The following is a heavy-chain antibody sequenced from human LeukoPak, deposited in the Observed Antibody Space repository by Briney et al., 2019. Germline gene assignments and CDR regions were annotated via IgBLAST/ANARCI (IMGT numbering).Heavy chain of an antibody. CDR1: GFTFRNHG. Sequence: PGGSLRLSCVTSGFTFRNHGMHWVRQAPGKGLEWVAVIWYDGSNKYYGDFVKGRFTISRDNSKNTLYLQTNSLRAEDTAVYYCARDWKSTTLDSWGQGTLVIV. CDR3: ARDWKSTTLDS. D-gene: IGHD2/OR15-2a*01. CDR2: IWYDGSNK. J-gene: IGHJ4*02. V-gene: IGHV3-33*01.